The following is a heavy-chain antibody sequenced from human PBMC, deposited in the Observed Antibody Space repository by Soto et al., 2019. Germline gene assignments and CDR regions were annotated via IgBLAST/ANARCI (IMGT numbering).Heavy chain of an antibody. CDR2: ITKSGKTI. CDR3: ARGPFYGDYVENGMDV. J-gene: IGHJ6*02. Sequence: GGSLRLSCAASGFTFSVYSMSWIRQAPGKGLEWVSYITKSGKTIYYADSVKGRFTISRDNAKNSLYLQVNSLRVEDTAVYYCARGPFYGDYVENGMDVWGQGTTVTVS. CDR1: GFTFSVYS. D-gene: IGHD4-17*01. V-gene: IGHV3-11*01.